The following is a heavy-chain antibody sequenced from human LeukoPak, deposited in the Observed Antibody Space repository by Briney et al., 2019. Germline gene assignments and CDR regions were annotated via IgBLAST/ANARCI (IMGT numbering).Heavy chain of an antibody. Sequence: PGGSLRLSCATSGFTFSSYSMHWVRRAPGKGLQWVSHIRSDGSTSYCADSVRGRFTIPRDNSKNTVYLQMNSLRPEDTAVYYCVKDRGAYDLDSWGQGTLVTVSS. CDR1: GFTFSSYS. D-gene: IGHD4-17*01. J-gene: IGHJ4*02. CDR2: IRSDGSTS. V-gene: IGHV3-30*02. CDR3: VKDRGAYDLDS.